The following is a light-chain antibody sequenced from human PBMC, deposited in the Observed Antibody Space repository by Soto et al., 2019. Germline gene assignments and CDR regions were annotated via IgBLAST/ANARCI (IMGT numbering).Light chain of an antibody. CDR1: QSLSTSY. CDR3: QQYGSSPT. V-gene: IGKV3-20*01. CDR2: AAS. Sequence: EIVLTQSPGTLSLFPGERATLSCRASQSLSTSYLAWYRLKPGQAPRLLIYAASSRASGIPDRFSGSRSGTDFTLTISRLEPEDCAVYYCQQYGSSPTFGQGTRLEIK. J-gene: IGKJ5*01.